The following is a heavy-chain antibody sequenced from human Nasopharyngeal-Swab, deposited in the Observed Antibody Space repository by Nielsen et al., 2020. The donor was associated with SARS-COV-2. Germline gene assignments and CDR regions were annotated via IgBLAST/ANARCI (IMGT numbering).Heavy chain of an antibody. CDR1: GGSFSGYY. D-gene: IGHD6-19*01. CDR2: INHSGST. J-gene: IGHJ6*02. CDR3: ARAEWLVAFYYYYGMDV. V-gene: IGHV4-34*01. Sequence: SETLSLTCAVYGGSFSGYYWSWIRQSPGKGLEWIGEINHSGSTNYNPSLKSRVTISVDTSKNQFSLKLRSVTAADTAVYYCARAEWLVAFYYYYGMDVWGQGTTVTVSS.